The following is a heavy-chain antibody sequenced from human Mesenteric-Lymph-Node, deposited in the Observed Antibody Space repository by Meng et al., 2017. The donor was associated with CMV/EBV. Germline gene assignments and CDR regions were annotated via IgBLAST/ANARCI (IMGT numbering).Heavy chain of an antibody. Sequence: GESLKISCAASGFTFSSYAMSWVRQAPGKGLDWVSTISGSGVTTYYADSVKGRFTVSRDSSKNTLYLQMNSLRAEDTAVYYCARGWSNSLDVWGQGTTVTVSS. D-gene: IGHD2-15*01. J-gene: IGHJ6*02. V-gene: IGHV3-23*01. CDR3: ARGWSNSLDV. CDR2: ISGSGVTT. CDR1: GFTFSSYA.